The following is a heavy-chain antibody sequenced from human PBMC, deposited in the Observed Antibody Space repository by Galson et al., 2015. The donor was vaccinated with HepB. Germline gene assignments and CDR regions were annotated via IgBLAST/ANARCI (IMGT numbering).Heavy chain of an antibody. Sequence: SGAEVKKPGESLKISCKGSGYSFTSSWINWVRQMPGKGLEWMGRIDPSDSFTNFSPSFQGHVTISADKSISTAYLQWSSLKASDTAMYYCARHGGIAALGTDAFDIWVQGTMVTVSS. D-gene: IGHD6-13*01. CDR2: IDPSDSFT. J-gene: IGHJ3*02. CDR1: GYSFTSSW. CDR3: ARHGGIAALGTDAFDI. V-gene: IGHV5-10-1*01.